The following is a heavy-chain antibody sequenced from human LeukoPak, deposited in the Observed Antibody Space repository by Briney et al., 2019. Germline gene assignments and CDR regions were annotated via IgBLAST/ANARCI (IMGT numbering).Heavy chain of an antibody. CDR1: GGSISSSNYY. CDR3: ARHPAGGPFSY. V-gene: IGHV4-39*01. D-gene: IGHD2-15*01. CDR2: IYYSGST. J-gene: IGHJ4*02. Sequence: SETLSLTCTVSGGSISSSNYYWGWIRQPPGKGLEWIGSIYYSGSTYYNTSLKSRVTISVDTSKNQFSLKLSSMTAADTAVYYCARHPAGGPFSYWGQGTLVTVSS.